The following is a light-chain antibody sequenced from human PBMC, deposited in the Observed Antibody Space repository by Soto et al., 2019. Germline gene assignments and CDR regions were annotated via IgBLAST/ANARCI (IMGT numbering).Light chain of an antibody. CDR2: GAS. J-gene: IGKJ1*01. V-gene: IGKV3-20*01. CDR3: QQYHRSPPT. CDR1: QSLTSSY. Sequence: IVLTQSPGTLSLSPGERATLSCRASQSLTSSYLAWYQQKPGQAPRLLIYGASTRATGIPDRFSGSGSGTDFTLTFSRLEPEDFAVYYCQQYHRSPPTFGQGTKVEIK.